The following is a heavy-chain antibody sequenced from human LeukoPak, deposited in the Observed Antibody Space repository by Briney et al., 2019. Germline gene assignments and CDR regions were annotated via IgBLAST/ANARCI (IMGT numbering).Heavy chain of an antibody. CDR3: ARGYSSPDYFDY. D-gene: IGHD6-13*01. CDR2: IIPIFGTA. J-gene: IGHJ4*02. CDR1: GGTFTSYA. V-gene: IGHV1-69*06. Sequence: ASVKVSCKASGGTFTSYAISWVRQAPGQGLEWMGGIIPIFGTANYAQKFQGRVTITADKSTSTAYMELSSLRSEDTAVYYCARGYSSPDYFDYWGQGTLVTVSS.